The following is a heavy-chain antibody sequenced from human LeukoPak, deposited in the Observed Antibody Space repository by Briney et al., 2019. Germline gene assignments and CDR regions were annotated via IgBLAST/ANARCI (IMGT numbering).Heavy chain of an antibody. CDR1: GFILSDYN. D-gene: IGHD2-15*01. CDR2: ISYDGSNK. CDR3: ARDQTGFCSGSSCLGSTFDY. V-gene: IGHV3-30*04. J-gene: IGHJ4*02. Sequence: PGRSLRLSCAASGFILSDYNMHWVRQAPGKGLEWVAVISYDGSNKYYADSVKGRFTISRDNSKNTLYLQMNSLRAEDTAVYYCARDQTGFCSGSSCLGSTFDYRGQGTLVTVSS.